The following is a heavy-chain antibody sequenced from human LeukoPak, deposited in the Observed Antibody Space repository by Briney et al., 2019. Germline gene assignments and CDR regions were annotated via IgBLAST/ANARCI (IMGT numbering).Heavy chain of an antibody. J-gene: IGHJ6*04. CDR3: ARYYYGSGRTEVGMDV. D-gene: IGHD3-10*01. CDR1: GYSFTSYW. CDR2: IYPGDSDT. V-gene: IGHV5-51*01. Sequence: GESLKISCQGSGYSFTSYWIGWVRQMPGKGLEWMGIIYPGDSDTRYSPSFQGQVTISADKSISTAYLQWSSLKASDTAMYYCARYYYGSGRTEVGMDVWGKGTTVTISS.